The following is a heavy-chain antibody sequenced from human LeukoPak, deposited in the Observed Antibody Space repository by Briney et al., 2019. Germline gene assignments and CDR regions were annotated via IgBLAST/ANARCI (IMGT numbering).Heavy chain of an antibody. Sequence: ASVKVSCKASGYTFTGYYMHWVRQAPGQGLEWMGRINPNSGGTNYAQKFQGRVTMTRDTSISTAYMELSRLRSDDTAVYYCARTGLERDGYNRRKTDYWGQGTLVTVSS. CDR3: ARTGLERDGYNRRKTDY. D-gene: IGHD5-24*01. CDR2: INPNSGGT. V-gene: IGHV1-2*06. J-gene: IGHJ4*02. CDR1: GYTFTGYY.